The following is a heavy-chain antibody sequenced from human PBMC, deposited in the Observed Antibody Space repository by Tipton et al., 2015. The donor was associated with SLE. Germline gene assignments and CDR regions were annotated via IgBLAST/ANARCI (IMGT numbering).Heavy chain of an antibody. J-gene: IGHJ6*02. CDR1: GGSISSSSYY. CDR3: ARLDIVVVVAANAYYHGMDV. D-gene: IGHD2-15*01. Sequence: TLSLTCTVSGGSISSSSYYWGWIRQPPGKGLEWIGSIYYSGSTNYNPSLKSRVTISVDTSKNQFSLKLSSVTAADTAVYYCARLDIVVVVAANAYYHGMDVWGQGTTVTVSS. CDR2: IYYSGST. V-gene: IGHV4-39*07.